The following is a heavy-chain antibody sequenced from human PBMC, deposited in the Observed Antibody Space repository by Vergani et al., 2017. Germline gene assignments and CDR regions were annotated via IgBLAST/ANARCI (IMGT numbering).Heavy chain of an antibody. Sequence: EVQLVESGGGLVQPGRSLSLSCSASGFTFDDYAIHWVRQAPGKGLEWVSGISWNSGSIGYADSVKGRFTISTDNAKNSLYLQMNSLRAEDTALYYCAKDKGMGGSNAFDIWGQGTMVTVSS. CDR3: AKDKGMGGSNAFDI. CDR1: GFTFDDYA. CDR2: ISWNSGSI. J-gene: IGHJ3*02. D-gene: IGHD1-26*01. V-gene: IGHV3-9*01.